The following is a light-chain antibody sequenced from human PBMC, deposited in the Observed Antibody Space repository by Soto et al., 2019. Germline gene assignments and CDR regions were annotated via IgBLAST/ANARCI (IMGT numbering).Light chain of an antibody. CDR3: QQFNSYPLT. J-gene: IGKJ4*01. V-gene: IGKV1-5*03. CDR1: QHLGDW. CDR2: KAS. Sequence: DIQMSQSPSTLSASVGERVTITCRASQHLGDWLGWYQQKPGKAPKLLIYKASTLESGVPSRFSGSGSGTEFTLTISGLQPDDFATYYCQQFNSYPLTFGGGTKVEIK.